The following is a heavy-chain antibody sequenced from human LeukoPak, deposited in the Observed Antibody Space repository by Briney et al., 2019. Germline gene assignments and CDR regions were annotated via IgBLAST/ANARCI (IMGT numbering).Heavy chain of an antibody. CDR1: GYTFDEYG. J-gene: IGHJ4*02. CDR3: ARIAMVRGIIYYFDN. CDR2: INRHGGST. D-gene: IGHD3-10*01. V-gene: IGHV3-20*04. Sequence: GGTLRLSCAASGYTFDEYGMSWVRQPSGKGLEYGSAINRHGGSTGYGASVKGRFTIYRDNAKKSLYLQMNSLRVEDTALYYCARIAMVRGIIYYFDNWGQGTLVTVSS.